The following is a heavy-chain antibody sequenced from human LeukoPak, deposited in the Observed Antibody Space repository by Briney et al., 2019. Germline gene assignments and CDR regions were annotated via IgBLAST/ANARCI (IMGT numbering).Heavy chain of an antibody. Sequence: SETLSLTCTVSGGSISSYYWSWIRQPPGKGLEWIGYIYYSGSTNYNPSLKSRVTISVDTSKNQFSLKLSSVTAADTAVYYCARQGGSNSPYYYYYMDVWGKGTTVTVSS. CDR3: ARQGGSNSPYYYYYMDV. D-gene: IGHD6-13*01. V-gene: IGHV4-59*01. CDR2: IYYSGST. CDR1: GGSISSYY. J-gene: IGHJ6*03.